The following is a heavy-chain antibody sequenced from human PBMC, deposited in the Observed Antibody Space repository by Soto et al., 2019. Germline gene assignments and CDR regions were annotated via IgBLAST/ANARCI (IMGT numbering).Heavy chain of an antibody. CDR3: AAARTSGRRWFDT. CDR2: INSDGTST. Sequence: GGSLRLSCAASGFTFSNDWMHWVRQAPGKGLVWVSRINSDGTSTNYADSVKGRFTISRDNAKNTLYLQMSSLRAEDTAIYYCAAARTSGRRWFDTWGQGTLVTVSS. D-gene: IGHD6-6*01. J-gene: IGHJ5*02. CDR1: GFTFSNDW. V-gene: IGHV3-74*01.